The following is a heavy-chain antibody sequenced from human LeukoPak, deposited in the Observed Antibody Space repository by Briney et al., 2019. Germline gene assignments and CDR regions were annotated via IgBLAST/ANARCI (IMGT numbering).Heavy chain of an antibody. V-gene: IGHV3-21*01. CDR2: ISSSSSYI. J-gene: IGHJ6*04. CDR1: GFTFSTYG. D-gene: IGHD3-10*02. CDR3: AELGITMIGGV. Sequence: GGSLRLSCAASGFTFSTYGMNWVRQAPGKGLEWVSSISSSSSYIYYADSVKGRFTISRDNSKNTLYLQMNSLRAEDTAVYYCAELGITMIGGVWGKGTTVTISS.